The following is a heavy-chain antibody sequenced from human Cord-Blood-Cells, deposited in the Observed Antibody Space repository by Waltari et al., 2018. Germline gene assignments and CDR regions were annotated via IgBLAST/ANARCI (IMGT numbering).Heavy chain of an antibody. V-gene: IGHV1-2*02. CDR2: INPNRCGT. J-gene: IGHJ4*02. CDR3: ARGTGDKRADY. CDR1: GYTFTGYY. Sequence: QVQLVQSGAEVKKPGAPVKVSCKASGYTFTGYYMHWVRQAPGQGLGWMGWINPNRCGTNYGQKFQGRVTMTRDTSISTAYMELSRLRSDDTAVYYCARGTGDKRADYWGQGTLVTVSS. D-gene: IGHD7-27*01.